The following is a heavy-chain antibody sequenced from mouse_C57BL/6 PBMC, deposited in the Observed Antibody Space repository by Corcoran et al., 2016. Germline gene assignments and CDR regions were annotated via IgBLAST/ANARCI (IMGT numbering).Heavy chain of an antibody. V-gene: IGHV1-81*01. CDR3: APDGYDGGYAMDY. D-gene: IGHD2-2*01. CDR2: IYPRSGNT. CDR1: GYTFTSYG. Sequence: QVQLQQSGAELARPGASVKLSCKASGYTFTSYGISWVKQRTGQGLEWIGEIYPRSGNTYYNEKFKGKATLTADKSSSTAYMELRSLTSEDSAVYFCAPDGYDGGYAMDYWGQGTSVTVSS. J-gene: IGHJ4*01.